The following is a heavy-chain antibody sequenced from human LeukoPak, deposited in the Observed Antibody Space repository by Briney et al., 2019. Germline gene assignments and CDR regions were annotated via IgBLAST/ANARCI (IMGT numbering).Heavy chain of an antibody. V-gene: IGHV3-64*01. CDR2: ISSNGGST. CDR1: GFSFSSYG. Sequence: GGSLRLSCAASGFSFSSYGMHWVRQAPGKGLEYVSAISSNGGSTYYANPVRGRFTISRDNSKNTVYLQMGSLRAEDMAVYYCSNWYGYWGQGTLVTVSS. J-gene: IGHJ5*01. CDR3: SNWYGY.